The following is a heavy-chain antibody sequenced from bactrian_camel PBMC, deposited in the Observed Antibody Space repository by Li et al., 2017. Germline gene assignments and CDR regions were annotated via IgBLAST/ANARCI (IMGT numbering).Heavy chain of an antibody. D-gene: IGHD1*01. V-gene: IGHV3S55*01. CDR1: GFTFDGVR. Sequence: HVQLVESGGGSVQAGGSLRLSCTASGFTFDGVRMGWYRLASGNECELVASIGTRSRTFYADSVKGRFTISKDNAKNTLYLQMNSLKPEDTAIYYCAADIRPLGLRQTYGYWGQGTQVTVS. CDR3: AADIRPLGLRQTYGY. J-gene: IGHJ4*01. CDR2: IGTRSRT.